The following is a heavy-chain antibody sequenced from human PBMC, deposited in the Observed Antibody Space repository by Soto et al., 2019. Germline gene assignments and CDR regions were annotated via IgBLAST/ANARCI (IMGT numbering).Heavy chain of an antibody. J-gene: IGHJ4*02. CDR2: VYYSGRT. V-gene: IGHV4-39*01. CDR3: ARLLYDSRGYYYFDY. Sequence: SETLSLTCTVSGGSISTSSYYCGWIRQHPGKGLEWIGSVYYSGRTYDNSALKSRITLSVDRTKSQFSLKLTSVTAADTAVYYCARLLYDSRGYYYFDYWGQGTLVTVSS. CDR1: GGSISTSSYY. D-gene: IGHD3-22*01.